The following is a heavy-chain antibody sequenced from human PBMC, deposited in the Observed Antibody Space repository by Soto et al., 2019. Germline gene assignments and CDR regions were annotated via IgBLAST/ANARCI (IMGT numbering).Heavy chain of an antibody. V-gene: IGHV3-30*18. CDR1: GFTFGNHG. D-gene: IGHD1-26*01. J-gene: IGHJ4*02. CDR3: AKGGGSARDFDY. Sequence: GGSLRLSCTGSGFTFGNHGMHWVRPAPGKGLEWVASTSYDGNNKYYADSLKGRFTISRDNSKKMVYLQMTSLGPEDTAVYYCAKGGGSARDFDYWGQGALVTVSS. CDR2: TSYDGNNK.